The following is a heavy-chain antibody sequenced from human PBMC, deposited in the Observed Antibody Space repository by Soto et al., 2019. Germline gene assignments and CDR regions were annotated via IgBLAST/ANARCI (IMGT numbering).Heavy chain of an antibody. CDR1: VVSISGDYY. CDR3: ARGGARWTGYFDS. Sequence: SETLSLTCSVSVVSISGDYYWSWIRQSPEKGLEWIGYIYYSGSSYSNPALQSRLSMSLDTSKNQFSLKLRSVTAADTAVYYCARGGARWTGYFDSWGQGALVTVSS. D-gene: IGHD2-15*01. CDR2: IYYSGSS. J-gene: IGHJ4*02. V-gene: IGHV4-30-4*08.